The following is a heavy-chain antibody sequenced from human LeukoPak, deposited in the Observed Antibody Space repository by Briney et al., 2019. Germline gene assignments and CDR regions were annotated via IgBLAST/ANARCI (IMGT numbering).Heavy chain of an antibody. CDR2: ISGSGENT. CDR1: GFTFSNYA. CDR3: ARDGVEFYNWFDP. D-gene: IGHD2-21*01. J-gene: IGHJ5*02. V-gene: IGHV3-23*01. Sequence: GGSLRLSCEASGFTFSNYAMSWVRQAPGKGLEWVSAISGSGENTYYADSVKGRFTISRDNAKNTLYLQMNSLRAEDTAVYYCARDGVEFYNWFDPWGQGTLVTVSS.